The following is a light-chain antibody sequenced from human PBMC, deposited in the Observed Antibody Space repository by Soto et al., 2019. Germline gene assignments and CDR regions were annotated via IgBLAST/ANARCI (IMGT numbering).Light chain of an antibody. CDR3: QQYNSYWT. Sequence: DIPMTQSPSTLSASVGDRVTITCRASESIGGWLAWYQQKPGKAPKLMIYKASSLESGVPSRFSGSGSGTEFTLTISSLQPDDFATYYCQQYNSYWTFGQGTKVEIK. CDR1: ESIGGW. J-gene: IGKJ1*01. V-gene: IGKV1-5*03. CDR2: KAS.